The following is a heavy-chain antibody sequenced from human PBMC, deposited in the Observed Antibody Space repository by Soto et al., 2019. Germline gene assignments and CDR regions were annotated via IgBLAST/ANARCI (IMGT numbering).Heavy chain of an antibody. V-gene: IGHV3-30*18. CDR3: AKGHGNGWRMIDS. CDR2: ISYGADKE. CDR1: GFIFSTHD. Sequence: GGSLRLSCAASGFIFSTHDMHWVRQVPGKGREWVDVISYGADKEFYADSVKGRFTISRDNSKNTLHLQMNSLRADDTAVYYCAKGHGNGWRMIDSWGQGTLVTVSS. D-gene: IGHD6-19*01. J-gene: IGHJ4*02.